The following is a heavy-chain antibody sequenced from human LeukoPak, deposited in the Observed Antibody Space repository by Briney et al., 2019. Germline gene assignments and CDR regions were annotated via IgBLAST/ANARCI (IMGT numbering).Heavy chain of an antibody. J-gene: IGHJ4*02. Sequence: SETLSLTCTVSGGSISSYYWSWIRQPPGKGLEWIGYIYYSGSTNYNPSLKSRVTISVDTSKNQFSLKLSSVTAADTAMYYCARDQYCSGGSCSGFDYWGQGTLVTVSS. V-gene: IGHV4-59*01. CDR2: IYYSGST. D-gene: IGHD2-15*01. CDR3: ARDQYCSGGSCSGFDY. CDR1: GGSISSYY.